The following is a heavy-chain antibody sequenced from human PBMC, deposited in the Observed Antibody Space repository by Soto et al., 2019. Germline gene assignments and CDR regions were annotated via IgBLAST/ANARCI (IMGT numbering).Heavy chain of an antibody. CDR2: IKEDGSEK. CDR1: GFTFSSSW. Sequence: PGGSLRLSCAASGFTFSSSWMTLVRQAPGKGLAWVANIKEDGSEKYYVDSVKGRFTISRDNTNESLYLQMNSLRAEDTAVYYCARDPAPVGYRGLDVWGQGTTVTVSS. CDR3: ARDPAPVGYRGLDV. J-gene: IGHJ6*02. V-gene: IGHV3-7*01. D-gene: IGHD5-12*01.